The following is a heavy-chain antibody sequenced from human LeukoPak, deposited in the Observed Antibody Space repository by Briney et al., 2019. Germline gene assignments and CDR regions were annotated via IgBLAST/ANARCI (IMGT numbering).Heavy chain of an antibody. Sequence: GGSLRLSCAASGFTFNNYAMNWVRQAPGKGLEWVSDISGTGGSTYYADSVKGRFTISRDNSKNTLSLQMNSLRAEDTAVYYCAKGDTTWELPHDYWGQGTLVTVSS. V-gene: IGHV3-23*01. CDR1: GFTFNNYA. CDR3: AKGDTTWELPHDY. CDR2: ISGTGGST. D-gene: IGHD1-26*01. J-gene: IGHJ4*02.